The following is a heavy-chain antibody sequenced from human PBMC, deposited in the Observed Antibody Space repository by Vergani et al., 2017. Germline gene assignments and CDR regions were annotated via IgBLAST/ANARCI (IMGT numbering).Heavy chain of an antibody. V-gene: IGHV3-7*01. J-gene: IGHJ4*02. CDR2: LKQDGTEK. D-gene: IGHD6-13*01. Sequence: EVQMVESGGGLVQPGGSLRLSCAASGFTFSTYWMTWVRQAPGKGLEWVANLKQDGTEKHSVDSVKGRFTIFRDNTQNSLYLQMNSLRAEDTAVYYCACGPDFMVMISIAAAATDYWGQGTLVTVSS. CDR3: ACGPDFMVMISIAAAATDY. CDR1: GFTFSTYW.